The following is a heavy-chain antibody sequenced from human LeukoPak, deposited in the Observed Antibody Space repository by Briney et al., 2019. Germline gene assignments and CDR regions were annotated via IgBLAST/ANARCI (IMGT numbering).Heavy chain of an antibody. CDR1: GGSISSYY. V-gene: IGHV4-59*08. Sequence: PSETLSLTCTVSGGSISSYYWSWIRQPPGKGLEWIGNIYHSGSTYYNPSLKSRVTISVDTSKNQFSLKLSSVTAADTAMYYCASLYGSGFSFDYWGQGTLVTVSS. CDR3: ASLYGSGFSFDY. J-gene: IGHJ4*02. CDR2: IYHSGST. D-gene: IGHD3-10*01.